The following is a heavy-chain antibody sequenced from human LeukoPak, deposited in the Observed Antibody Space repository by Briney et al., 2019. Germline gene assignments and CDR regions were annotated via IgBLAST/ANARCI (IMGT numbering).Heavy chain of an antibody. CDR2: ISGSGGST. Sequence: GGSLRLSCAASGFTFSSYGMSWVRQAPGKGLEWVLAISGSGGSTYYADSVKGRFTISRDNSKNTLYLQMNSLRAEDTAVYYCAKSSGGYSPYYFDYWGQGTLVTVSS. CDR3: AKSSGGYSPYYFDY. CDR1: GFTFSSYG. D-gene: IGHD3-10*01. V-gene: IGHV3-23*01. J-gene: IGHJ4*02.